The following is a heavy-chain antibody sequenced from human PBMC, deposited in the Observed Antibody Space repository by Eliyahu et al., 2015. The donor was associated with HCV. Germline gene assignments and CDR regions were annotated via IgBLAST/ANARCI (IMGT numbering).Heavy chain of an antibody. V-gene: IGHV4-59*01. J-gene: IGHJ4*02. CDR1: GVSISGYY. D-gene: IGHD2-15*01. Sequence: QVQLQESGPRLVKPSETLSLTCTVSGVSISGYYWSWIRQPPGKGLEWIGYIYYSGNTYYNPSLKSRVAMSVDTSKNQFSLNLSAVTAADTAVYYCARVHGSGGGDFDYWGQGTLVTVSS. CDR2: IYYSGNT. CDR3: ARVHGSGGGDFDY.